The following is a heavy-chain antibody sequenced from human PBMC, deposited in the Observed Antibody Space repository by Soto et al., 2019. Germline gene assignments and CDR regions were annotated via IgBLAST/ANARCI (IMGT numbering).Heavy chain of an antibody. D-gene: IGHD3-3*01. CDR1: GGTFSTFS. V-gene: IGHV1-69*02. CDR2: ITPILGIA. CDR3: ARLVPLSVPFPAGVAGAFDI. J-gene: IGHJ3*02. Sequence: QVQLAQSGADVKKPGSSVKVSCQASGGTFSTFSLSWVRQAPGHGLEWLGRITPILGIAIYAQKFQGRLSINADKDTDTAHMELSALKPEDTAVYYCARLVPLSVPFPAGVAGAFDIWGQGTMVTVSS.